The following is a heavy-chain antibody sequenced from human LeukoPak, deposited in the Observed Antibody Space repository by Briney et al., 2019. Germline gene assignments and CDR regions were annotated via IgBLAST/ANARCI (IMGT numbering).Heavy chain of an antibody. J-gene: IGHJ4*02. CDR1: GGSIKTYY. D-gene: IGHD6-19*01. CDR3: ARVKAVTGLGPVEVDY. Sequence: SETPSLTCTVSGGSIKTYYWSWIRQPPGKGLECIGYIYYSGYTNYNPSLKSRVTMSVDTSKNQFSLKLSSVTAADTAVYYCARVKAVTGLGPVEVDYWGQGTLVTVSS. CDR2: IYYSGYT. V-gene: IGHV4-59*01.